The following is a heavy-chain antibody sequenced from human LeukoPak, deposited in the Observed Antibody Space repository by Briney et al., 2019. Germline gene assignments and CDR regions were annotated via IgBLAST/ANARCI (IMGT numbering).Heavy chain of an antibody. CDR2: VHTSGNT. CDR1: GGSISSNY. V-gene: IGHV4-4*07. J-gene: IGHJ4*02. D-gene: IGHD3-9*01. Sequence: SETLSLTCTVSGGSISSNYWSWIRQSAGKGLEWIGRVHTSGNTNYNPSLKSRVTMSVDTSKNQFSLKLSSVTAADTAVYYCARDRYDATGYYVLDYFDYWSQGTLVTVSS. CDR3: ARDRYDATGYYVLDYFDY.